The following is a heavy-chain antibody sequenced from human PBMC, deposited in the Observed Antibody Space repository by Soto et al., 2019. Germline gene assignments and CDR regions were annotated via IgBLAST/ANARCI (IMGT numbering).Heavy chain of an antibody. J-gene: IGHJ6*03. Sequence: ASVKVSCKASGYTFINYYIHWVRQAPGQGLEWMGVINPNGGSTVYAQRFQGRVTLTRDTSTSTVYVELSSLRSDDTAVYFCVRATAARQRDYSYHYYLHIWGKGTTVTVSS. D-gene: IGHD6-6*01. V-gene: IGHV1-46*03. CDR3: VRATAARQRDYSYHYYLHI. CDR2: INPNGGST. CDR1: GYTFINYY.